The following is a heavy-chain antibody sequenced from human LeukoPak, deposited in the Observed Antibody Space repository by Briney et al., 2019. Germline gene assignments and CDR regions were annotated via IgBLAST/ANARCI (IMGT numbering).Heavy chain of an antibody. J-gene: IGHJ4*02. D-gene: IGHD3-9*01. Sequence: PGGSLRLSCAASGFTFSNYGMSWVRQAPGKGLEWVSAISGSGGTTYYADSVKGRFTISRDNSKNTLYLQMNSLRAEDTAVYYCARDRLHYDSLTGYPADWGQGTLVTVSS. V-gene: IGHV3-23*01. CDR2: ISGSGGTT. CDR3: ARDRLHYDSLTGYPAD. CDR1: GFTFSNYG.